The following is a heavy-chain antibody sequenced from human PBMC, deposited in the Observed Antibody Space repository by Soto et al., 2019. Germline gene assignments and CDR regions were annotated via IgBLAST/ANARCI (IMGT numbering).Heavy chain of an antibody. CDR1: GGTFNSYS. J-gene: IGHJ5*02. Sequence: QVQLVQSGAEVKTPGSSVKVSCKASGGTFNSYSIDWVRQAPGQGFEWMGGIIPMTGRPNDAQRFQGRVSFSADKSTNTVYMEVNILTHEDTAVYYYTRRGRQSANWFDPWGQGTLVTVSS. CDR2: IIPMTGRP. CDR3: TRRGRQSANWFDP. V-gene: IGHV1-69*06.